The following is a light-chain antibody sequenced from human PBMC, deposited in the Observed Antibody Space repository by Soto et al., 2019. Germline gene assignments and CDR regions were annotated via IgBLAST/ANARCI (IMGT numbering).Light chain of an antibody. CDR3: CSYAGTYTLV. J-gene: IGLJ2*01. CDR1: SSDVGHYNY. CDR2: DVS. Sequence: QSVLTQPRSVSGSPGQSVTISCTGTSSDVGHYNYVSWYQHHPGKAPKLIIYDVSKRPSGVPDRFSGSKSGSTASLTISGLQTEDEADYHCCSYAGTYTLVFGGGTQLTVL. V-gene: IGLV2-11*01.